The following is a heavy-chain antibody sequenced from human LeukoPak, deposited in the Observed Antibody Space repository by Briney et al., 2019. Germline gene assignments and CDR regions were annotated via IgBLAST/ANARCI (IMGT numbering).Heavy chain of an antibody. D-gene: IGHD3-10*01. Sequence: GGSLRLSCAASGFTFSSYGMHWVRQAPGKGLEWVSVIRYDGSNKYYADSVKGRFTISRDNSKDTLYLQMNSLRAEDTAVYYCARDPFQGSGSYLLDVWGQGTTVTVSS. V-gene: IGHV3-33*01. J-gene: IGHJ6*02. CDR3: ARDPFQGSGSYLLDV. CDR2: IRYDGSNK. CDR1: GFTFSSYG.